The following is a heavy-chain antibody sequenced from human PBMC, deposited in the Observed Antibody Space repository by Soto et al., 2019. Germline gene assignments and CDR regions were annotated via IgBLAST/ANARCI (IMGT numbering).Heavy chain of an antibody. CDR1: GDSVSSVGFH. CDR2: IYNGGST. D-gene: IGHD3-16*02. Sequence: SETLSLTCTVSGDSVSSVGFHWAWLRRPPGKGLEWIGYIYNGGSTYYRPSLESRMHMSLDATRNHYSLRLTSVTAADTAVYYCASQMEYYDSVWGGYRRIIAYWGQGTLVTVSS. V-gene: IGHV4-30-4*01. J-gene: IGHJ4*02. CDR3: ASQMEYYDSVWGGYRRIIAY.